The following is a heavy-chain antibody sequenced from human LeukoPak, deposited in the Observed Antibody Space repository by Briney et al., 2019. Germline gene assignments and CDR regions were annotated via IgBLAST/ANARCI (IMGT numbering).Heavy chain of an antibody. CDR3: ARGRGSSIDY. CDR1: GGSFSGYY. J-gene: IGHJ4*02. D-gene: IGHD6-6*01. Sequence: SGTLSLTCAVYGGSFSGYYWGWIRQPPGKGLEWIGEINHSGSTNYNPSLKSRVTISVDTSKNQFSLKLSSVTAADTAVYYCARGRGSSIDYWGQGTLVTVSS. CDR2: INHSGST. V-gene: IGHV4-34*01.